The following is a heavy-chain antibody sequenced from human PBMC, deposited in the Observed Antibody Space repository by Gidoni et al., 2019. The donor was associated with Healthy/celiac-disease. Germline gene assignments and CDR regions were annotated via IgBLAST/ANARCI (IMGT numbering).Heavy chain of an antibody. CDR1: GFTFSSYG. V-gene: IGHV3-30*18. Sequence: QVQLVESGGGVVQTGRSLRLSCAASGFTFSSYGMHWVRQAPGKGLEWVAVISYDGSNKYYADSVKGRFTISRDNSKNTLYLQMNSLRAEDTAVYYCAKDQFSSGWYAGYWGQGTLVTVSS. CDR2: ISYDGSNK. D-gene: IGHD6-19*01. CDR3: AKDQFSSGWYAGY. J-gene: IGHJ4*02.